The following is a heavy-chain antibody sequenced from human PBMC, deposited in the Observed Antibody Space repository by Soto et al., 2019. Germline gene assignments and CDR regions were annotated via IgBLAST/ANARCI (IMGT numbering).Heavy chain of an antibody. CDR1: GFTFTSYG. Sequence: QMHLVASGGGVVQPGRSLTLSCVASGFTFTSYGIHRVRQAPGKGLEWVAVIWYDGSNKYYGDSVKGRFSISRDNSKNTGYLQMNSLRAEDTALYYCARDGRFLEWLDYWGQGTLVSVSS. D-gene: IGHD3-3*01. CDR2: IWYDGSNK. J-gene: IGHJ4*02. V-gene: IGHV3-33*01. CDR3: ARDGRFLEWLDY.